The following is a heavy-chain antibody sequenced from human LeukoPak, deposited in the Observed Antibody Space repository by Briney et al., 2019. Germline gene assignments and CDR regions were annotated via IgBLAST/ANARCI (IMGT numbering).Heavy chain of an antibody. CDR1: GFTFSSYG. Sequence: GGSLGLSCAASGFTFSSYGMHWVRQARGKGLAWVAVIWYDGSNKYYADSVKGRFTISRDNSKNTLYLQMNSLRAEDTAVYYCAKDDYYYYMDVWGKGTTVTVSS. J-gene: IGHJ6*03. CDR2: IWYDGSNK. V-gene: IGHV3-33*06. CDR3: AKDDYYYYMDV.